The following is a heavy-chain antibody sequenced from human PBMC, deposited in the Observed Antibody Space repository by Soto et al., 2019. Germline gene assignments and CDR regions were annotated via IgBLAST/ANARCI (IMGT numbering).Heavy chain of an antibody. CDR2: ISGSGGST. D-gene: IGHD3-22*01. CDR3: AKTDSSGYYFYFDY. Sequence: GGSLRLSCAASGFTFSSYAMSWVRQAPGKGLEWVSAISGSGGSTYYADSVKGRFTISRDNSKSTLYLQMNSLRAEDTAVYYCAKTDSSGYYFYFDYWGQGTLVTVSS. CDR1: GFTFSSYA. J-gene: IGHJ4*02. V-gene: IGHV3-23*01.